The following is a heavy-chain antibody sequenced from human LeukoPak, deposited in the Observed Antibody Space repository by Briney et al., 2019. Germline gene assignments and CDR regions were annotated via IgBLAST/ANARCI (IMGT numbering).Heavy chain of an antibody. Sequence: GGSLRLSCAASGFTFSSYWMHWVRHAPGKGLVWVSRINSDGSSTSYADSVKGRFTISRDNAKNTLYLQMNSLRAEDTAVYYCARDREEYSSSWSVYYYYYYMDVWGKGTTVTVSS. CDR1: GFTFSSYW. J-gene: IGHJ6*03. V-gene: IGHV3-74*01. CDR2: INSDGSST. CDR3: ARDREEYSSSWSVYYYYYYMDV. D-gene: IGHD6-13*01.